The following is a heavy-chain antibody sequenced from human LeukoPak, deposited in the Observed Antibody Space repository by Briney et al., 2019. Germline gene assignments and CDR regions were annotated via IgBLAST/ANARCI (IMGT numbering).Heavy chain of an antibody. D-gene: IGHD3-10*01. CDR3: TREYYYGSGSYDY. J-gene: IGHJ4*02. CDR2: IRNKAYGGTT. Sequence: GGSLRLSCIASGFTFGDYAMSWVRQAPGKGLEWVGFIRNKAYGGTTEYAASVKDRFTISRDDSKSIAHLQMNSLKTEDTAVYYCTREYYYGSGSYDYWGQGTLVTVSS. V-gene: IGHV3-49*04. CDR1: GFTFGDYA.